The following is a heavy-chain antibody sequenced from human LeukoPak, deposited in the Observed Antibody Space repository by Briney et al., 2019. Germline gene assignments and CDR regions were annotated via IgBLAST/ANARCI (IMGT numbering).Heavy chain of an antibody. CDR3: ARDSRVNHPFDY. CDR1: GGSISSGDYY. V-gene: IGHV4-30-4*01. CDR2: IYYSGST. Sequence: PSQTLSLTCTVSGGSISSGDYYWSWIRQPPGKGLEWIGYIYYSGSTYYNPSLKSRVTMSVDTSKNQFSLKLSSVTAADTAVYYCARDSRVNHPFDYWGQGTLVTVSS. D-gene: IGHD1-14*01. J-gene: IGHJ4*02.